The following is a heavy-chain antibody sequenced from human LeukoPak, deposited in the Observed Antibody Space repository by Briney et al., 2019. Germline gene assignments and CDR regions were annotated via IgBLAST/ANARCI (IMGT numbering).Heavy chain of an antibody. Sequence: SQTLSLTCTVSGGSISSGGYYWSWIRQHPGKGLEWIGYIYYSGSTYYNPSLKSRVTISVDTSKNQFSLKLSSVTAADTAVYYCARDPIDYYDSSGYSTWGQGTLVTVSS. V-gene: IGHV4-31*03. CDR1: GGSISSGGYY. CDR2: IYYSGST. D-gene: IGHD3-22*01. CDR3: ARDPIDYYDSSGYST. J-gene: IGHJ5*02.